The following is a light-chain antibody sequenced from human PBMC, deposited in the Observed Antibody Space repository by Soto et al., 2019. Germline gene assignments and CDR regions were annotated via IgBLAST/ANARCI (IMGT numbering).Light chain of an antibody. CDR1: QSVSSN. CDR2: GAS. CDR3: QQYNNWPPWT. Sequence: EIVMTQSPATLSVSPGERATLSCRASQSVSSNLAWYQQKPSQAPRLLIYGASTRATGIPARFSGSGSGTELTLTISSLQSEDFAVYYCQQYNNWPPWTFGQGTKVEIK. V-gene: IGKV3-15*01. J-gene: IGKJ1*01.